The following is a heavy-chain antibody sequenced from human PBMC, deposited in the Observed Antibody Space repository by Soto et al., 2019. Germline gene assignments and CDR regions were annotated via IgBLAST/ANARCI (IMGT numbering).Heavy chain of an antibody. V-gene: IGHV4-31*03. J-gene: IGHJ4*02. D-gene: IGHD4-4*01. CDR1: GGSISTGGYY. CDR2: IYYSGST. Sequence: QVQLQESGPGLVKPSQTLSLTCTVSGGSISTGGYYWTWIRQHPGKGLEWIGKIYYSGSTYYNPSLKCRVTVSVDTSKNQLSLKLSSVTAEHKAVYYCARGQSVTVFDNGCQGTLVTVYS. CDR3: ARGQSVTVFDN.